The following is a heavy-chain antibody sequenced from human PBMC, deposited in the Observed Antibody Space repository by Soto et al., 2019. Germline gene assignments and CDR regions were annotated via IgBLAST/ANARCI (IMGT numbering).Heavy chain of an antibody. D-gene: IGHD3-10*01. V-gene: IGHV4-30-2*01. CDR3: ASRVIPWFGEGGWFDP. CDR2: IYHSGST. Sequence: PSETLSLTCAVSGGSISSGGYSWSWIRQPPGKGLEWIGYIYHSGSTYYNPSLKSRVTISVDRSKNQFSLKLSSVTAADTAVYYCASRVIPWFGEGGWFDPWGQGTLVTVSS. CDR1: GGSISSGGYS. J-gene: IGHJ5*02.